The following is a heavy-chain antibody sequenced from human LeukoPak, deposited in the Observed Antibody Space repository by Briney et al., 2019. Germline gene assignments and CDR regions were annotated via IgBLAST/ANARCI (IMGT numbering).Heavy chain of an antibody. Sequence: ASVKVSCKASGYTFTGYYMHWVRQAPGQGLEWMGIINPSGGSTSYAQKFQGRVTMTRDTSTSTVYMELSSLRSEDTAVYYCARRRGDWKIGQWVKPRAFDIWGQGTMVTVSS. D-gene: IGHD3-10*01. CDR2: INPSGGST. CDR3: ARRRGDWKIGQWVKPRAFDI. J-gene: IGHJ3*02. CDR1: GYTFTGYY. V-gene: IGHV1-46*01.